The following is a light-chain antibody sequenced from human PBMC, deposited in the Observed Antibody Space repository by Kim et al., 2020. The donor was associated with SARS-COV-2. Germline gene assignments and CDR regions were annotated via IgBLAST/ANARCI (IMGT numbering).Light chain of an antibody. V-gene: IGLV1-44*01. J-gene: IGLJ1*01. CDR3: AAWDDSLNVLYV. Sequence: ELTQPPSASGTPGQRVTISCSGGSSNIGSNAVNWYQQLPGTAPKLLIYSSDQRPSGVPDRFSGSKSGTSASLAISGLQSEDEADYYCAAWDDSLNVLYVFGTGTKVTVL. CDR1: SSNIGSNA. CDR2: SSD.